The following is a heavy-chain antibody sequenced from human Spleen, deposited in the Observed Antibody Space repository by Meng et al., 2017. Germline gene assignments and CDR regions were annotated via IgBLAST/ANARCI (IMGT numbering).Heavy chain of an antibody. V-gene: IGHV3-20*04. J-gene: IGHJ4*02. CDR1: GFTFDDYG. CDR2: INWNGEST. CDR3: ARDWASRDDGYSDY. Sequence: GESLKISCAASGFTFDDYGMSWVRQAPGKGLEWVSGINWNGESTGYADSVKGRFTISRDNAKNSLYLQINNLRAEDTAFYFCARDWASRDDGYSDYWGQGTLVTVSS. D-gene: IGHD3-16*01.